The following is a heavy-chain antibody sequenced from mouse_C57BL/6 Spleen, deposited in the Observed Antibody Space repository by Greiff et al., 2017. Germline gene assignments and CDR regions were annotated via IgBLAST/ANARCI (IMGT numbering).Heavy chain of an antibody. CDR1: GYTFTSYW. D-gene: IGHD1-1*01. CDR3: ARYYGSPFAY. V-gene: IGHV1-69*01. Sequence: QVQLQQPGAELVMPGASVKLSCKASGYTFTSYWMHWVKQSPGQGLEWIGEIDPSDSYTNYNQKFKGKSTLTVDKSSSTAYMQLSSLTSEDSAVYYCARYYGSPFAYWGQGTLVTVSA. CDR2: IDPSDSYT. J-gene: IGHJ3*01.